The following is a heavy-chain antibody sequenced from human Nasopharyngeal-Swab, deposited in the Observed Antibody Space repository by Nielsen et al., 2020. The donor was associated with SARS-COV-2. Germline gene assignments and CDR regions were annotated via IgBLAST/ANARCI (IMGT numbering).Heavy chain of an antibody. Sequence: SVKVSCKASGGTFSSYAISWVRQAPGQGLEWMGGIIPIFGTANYAQKFQGRVTITADESTSTAYMKLSSLRSKDTAVYYCARQLLRYFDWLLGNWFDPWGQGTLVTVSS. D-gene: IGHD3-9*01. CDR2: IIPIFGTA. CDR1: GGTFSSYA. J-gene: IGHJ5*02. V-gene: IGHV1-69*13. CDR3: ARQLLRYFDWLLGNWFDP.